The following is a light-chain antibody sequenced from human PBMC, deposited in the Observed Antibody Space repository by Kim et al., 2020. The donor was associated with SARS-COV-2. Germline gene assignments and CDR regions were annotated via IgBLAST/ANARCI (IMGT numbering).Light chain of an antibody. CDR2: AAS. Sequence: VSPGERATLSCRASQRVSSNLAWYQQKPGQAPKLLISAASTRATGIPVRFSGGGYGTDFTLTISSLQSEDFAVYYCQQYDKWPRTFGQGTKVDIK. CDR1: QRVSSN. CDR3: QQYDKWPRT. J-gene: IGKJ1*01. V-gene: IGKV3-15*01.